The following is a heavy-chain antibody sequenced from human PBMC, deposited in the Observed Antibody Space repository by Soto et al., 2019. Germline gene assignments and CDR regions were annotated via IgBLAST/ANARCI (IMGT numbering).Heavy chain of an antibody. CDR1: GGTFSSYA. D-gene: IGHD6-6*01. J-gene: IGHJ4*02. Sequence: QVQLVQSGAEVKKPGSSVKVSCKASGGTFSSYAISWVRQAPGQGLEWMGGITPIFGTANYAQKFQGRVTITADESTSTAYMELSSLRSEDTAVYYCARYPYSSSPDGPYFDYWGQGTLVTVSS. CDR3: ARYPYSSSPDGPYFDY. V-gene: IGHV1-69*01. CDR2: ITPIFGTA.